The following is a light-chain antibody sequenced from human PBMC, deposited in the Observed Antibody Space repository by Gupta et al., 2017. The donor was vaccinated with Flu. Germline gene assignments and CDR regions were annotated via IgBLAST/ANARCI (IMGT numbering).Light chain of an antibody. CDR3: QQHGGSPPIT. V-gene: IGKV3-20*01. J-gene: IGKJ4*01. CDR1: QTVTDGY. CDR2: GVS. Sequence: ELVLTQSPCTLSLSPGDRATLSCRSSQTVTDGYLAWYQQTPGQAPRLLIFGVSNRATGIPARFSGSGSGTDFTLTISRLEPEDFAVYYCQQHGGSPPITFGGGTRVEFK.